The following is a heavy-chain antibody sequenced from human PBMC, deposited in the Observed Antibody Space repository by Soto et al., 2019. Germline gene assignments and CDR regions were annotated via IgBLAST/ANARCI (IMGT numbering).Heavy chain of an antibody. CDR1: GGSISSGFW. V-gene: IGHV4-4*02. CDR2: VSHSGST. Sequence: QVHLQASDPGLVKPSETLALTCVGTGGSISSGFWWTWVRQSPGKGLEWLGAVSHSGSTKDNPSLKSPGTLSVDKSNNRVALYMPSVPAADTGVYYCARVSRTVGLDYWVQGALVTVSS. D-gene: IGHD4-17*01. J-gene: IGHJ4*02. CDR3: ARVSRTVGLDY.